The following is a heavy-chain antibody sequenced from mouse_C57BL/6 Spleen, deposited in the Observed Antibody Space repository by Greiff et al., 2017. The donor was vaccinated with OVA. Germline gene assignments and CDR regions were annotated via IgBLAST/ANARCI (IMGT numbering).Heavy chain of an antibody. D-gene: IGHD1-1*01. CDR1: GYTFTRYT. CDR3: AREYGSSYEGAMDD. J-gene: IGHJ4*01. V-gene: IGHV1-4*01. Sequence: QVQLKQSGAELARPGASVKMSCKASGYTFTRYTMHWVKQRPGQGLEWIGYINPSRGYTKSNQKFKDKATLTADKSSSTAYMQLSSLTSEDSAGYYCAREYGSSYEGAMDDWGQGTSVTVSS. CDR2: INPSRGYT.